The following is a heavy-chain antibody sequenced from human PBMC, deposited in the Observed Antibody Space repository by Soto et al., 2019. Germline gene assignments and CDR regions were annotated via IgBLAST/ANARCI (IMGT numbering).Heavy chain of an antibody. J-gene: IGHJ4*01. V-gene: IGHV4-59*08. D-gene: IGHD1-1*01. CDR1: GGSIRSYY. CDR2: IYYSGST. CDR3: ARSPRSISTGGIDF. Sequence: ASETLSLTCTVSGGSIRSYYWSWIRQPPGKGLEWIGYIYYSGSTNYNPSLKSRVTISVDTSKNQFSLKLSSVTAADTAVYYCARSPRSISTGGIDFWGQGILVTVSS.